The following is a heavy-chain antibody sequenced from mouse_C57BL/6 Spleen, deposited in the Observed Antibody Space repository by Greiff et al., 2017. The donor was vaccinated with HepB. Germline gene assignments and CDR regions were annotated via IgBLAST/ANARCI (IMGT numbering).Heavy chain of an antibody. J-gene: IGHJ2*01. CDR2: IDPANGNT. Sequence: VHVKQSVAELVRPGASVKLSCTASGFNIKNTYMHWVKQRPEQGLEWIGRIDPANGNTKYAPKFQGKATITADTSSNTAYLQLSSLTSEDTAIYYCARGYYGSSFPFDYWGQGTTLTVSS. CDR1: GFNIKNTY. D-gene: IGHD1-1*01. V-gene: IGHV14-3*01. CDR3: ARGYYGSSFPFDY.